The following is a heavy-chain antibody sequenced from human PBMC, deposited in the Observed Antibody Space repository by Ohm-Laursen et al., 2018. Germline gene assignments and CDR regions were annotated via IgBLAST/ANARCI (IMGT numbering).Heavy chain of an antibody. CDR1: GFTFDDYA. CDR3: AKDKVAIFGVVISYFDY. J-gene: IGHJ4*02. V-gene: IGHV3-9*01. D-gene: IGHD3-3*01. CDR2: ISWNSGSI. Sequence: SLRLSCAASGFTFDDYAMHWVRQAPGKGLEWVSGISWNSGSIGYADSVKGRFTISRDNAKNSLYLQMNSLRAEDTALYYCAKDKVAIFGVVISYFDYWGQGTLVTVSS.